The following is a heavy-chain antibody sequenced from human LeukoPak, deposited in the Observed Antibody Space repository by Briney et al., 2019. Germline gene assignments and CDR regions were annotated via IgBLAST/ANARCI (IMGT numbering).Heavy chain of an antibody. D-gene: IGHD2-21*01. J-gene: IGHJ4*02. CDR3: ARHMGGGLDY. CDR1: GGSFSGYY. CDR2: INHSGST. Sequence: PSETLSLTCAVYGGSFSGYYWSWIRQPPGKGLEWIGEINHSGSTNYNPSLKSRVTISVDTSKNQFSLKLSSVTAADTAVYYCARHMGGGLDYWGQGTLITVSS. V-gene: IGHV4-34*01.